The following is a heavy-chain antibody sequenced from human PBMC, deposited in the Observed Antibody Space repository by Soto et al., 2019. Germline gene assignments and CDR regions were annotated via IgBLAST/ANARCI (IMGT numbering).Heavy chain of an antibody. V-gene: IGHV3-73*01. CDR1: GFTFSASA. CDR2: IKNKADNYRT. Sequence: ELQLVESGGGLVQPGGSLKLSCAASGFTFSASALHWVRQSSGKGLEWVGHIKNKADNYRTTYGASVKGRFIVSRDDSMKTAYLHMNSLRTEDTAVYYCARRGGLLAEAFDIWGQGTRVTVSS. D-gene: IGHD5-12*01. CDR3: ARRGGLLAEAFDI. J-gene: IGHJ3*02.